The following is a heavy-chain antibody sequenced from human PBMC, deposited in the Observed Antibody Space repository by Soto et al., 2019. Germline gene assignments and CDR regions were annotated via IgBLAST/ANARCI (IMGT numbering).Heavy chain of an antibody. D-gene: IGHD6-13*01. V-gene: IGHV4-39*01. Sequence: PSETLSLTCTVSGGSISSRSYYWGWIRQPPGKGLKWIGSIYYSGNAYYNPSLKSRVAVSVDTSKNQFSLKVTSVTATDTAVYYCARHKDTSSRYLLPDFWGQGTLVTVSS. CDR1: GGSISSRSYY. CDR3: ARHKDTSSRYLLPDF. J-gene: IGHJ4*02. CDR2: IYYSGNA.